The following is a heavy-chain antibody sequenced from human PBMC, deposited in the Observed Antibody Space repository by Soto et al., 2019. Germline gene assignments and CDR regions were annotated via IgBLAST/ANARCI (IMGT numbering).Heavy chain of an antibody. V-gene: IGHV3-7*01. CDR2: IKQDGSEK. J-gene: IGHJ4*02. CDR3: ARRGITGATKAYYFDY. D-gene: IGHD1-26*01. CDR1: GFTFSSYW. Sequence: PGGSLRPSCAASGFTFSSYWMSWVRQAPGKGLEWVANIKQDGSEKYYVDSVKGRFTISRDNAKNSLYLQMNSLRAEDTAVYYCARRGITGATKAYYFDYWGQGTLVTVSS.